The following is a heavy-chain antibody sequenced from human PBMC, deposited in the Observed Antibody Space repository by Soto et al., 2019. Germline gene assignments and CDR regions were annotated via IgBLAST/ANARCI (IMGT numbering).Heavy chain of an antibody. CDR1: GGSISSSSYF. CDR2: VHYRGST. V-gene: IGHV4-39*01. CDR3: ARGIGYSFDS. D-gene: IGHD5-12*01. J-gene: IGHJ4*02. Sequence: QLQLQESGPGLVKPSETLSLTCTVSGGSISSSSYFCGWIRQPPGKGLEWIGNVHYRGSTYYNASLKSRVTISVDTSKNQFSLKLNYVTAADSAMYSCARGIGYSFDSWGQGTLVTVSS.